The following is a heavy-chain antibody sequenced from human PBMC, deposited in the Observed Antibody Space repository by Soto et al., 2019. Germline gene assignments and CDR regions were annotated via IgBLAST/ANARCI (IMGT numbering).Heavy chain of an antibody. D-gene: IGHD3-3*01. CDR2: THYTGSS. CDR3: ARNQAGTVFGLPTHYYYMDV. Sequence: SETLSLTCTVSDDSIISHHWSCILQSPGKGLEWIGYTHYTGSSYYNPSLKSRVAMSVDTSKNQFSLNLASVTAADTAVYYCARNQAGTVFGLPTHYYYMDVWGKGTTVTVSS. J-gene: IGHJ6*03. V-gene: IGHV4-59*11. CDR1: DDSIISHH.